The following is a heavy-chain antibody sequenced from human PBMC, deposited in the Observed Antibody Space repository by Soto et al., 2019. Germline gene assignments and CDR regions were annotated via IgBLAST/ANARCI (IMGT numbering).Heavy chain of an antibody. D-gene: IGHD3-3*01. Sequence: PSETLSLTCTVSGGSITSSYWSWIRRPPGKGLEWIAYIYDTGISGYTPSTSYNPSLRSRVSISVDMSKNQFSLNLDSVTAADTAVYFCARDFAYFDSWGQGTLVTVSS. CDR2: IYDTGISGYTPST. CDR1: GGSITSSY. J-gene: IGHJ4*02. CDR3: ARDFAYFDS. V-gene: IGHV4-59*01.